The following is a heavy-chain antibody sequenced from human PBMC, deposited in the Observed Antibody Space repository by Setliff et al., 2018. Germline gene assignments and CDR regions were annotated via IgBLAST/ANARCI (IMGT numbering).Heavy chain of an antibody. V-gene: IGHV4-38-2*02. CDR2: IGHTGSI. CDR3: ARDLGHGGDSDY. CDR1: GYSIGSGYI. D-gene: IGHD2-21*02. Sequence: PSETLSLTCTVSGYSIGSGYIWGWIRQPPGKGLEWVGNIGHTGSINYNPSLKSRLTISRDTSKNQVSLKLNSVTATDTAVCYCARDLGHGGDSDYWGQGILVTVSS. J-gene: IGHJ4*02.